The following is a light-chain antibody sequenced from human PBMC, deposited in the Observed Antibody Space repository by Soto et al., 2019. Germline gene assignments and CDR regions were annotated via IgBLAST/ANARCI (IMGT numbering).Light chain of an antibody. V-gene: IGLV2-14*03. Sequence: QSALTQPASVSGSPGQSITISCTGTSSDIGAYNFVSWYQQHPGKAPKLMLYDVNIRPSGVSNRGSGSKSGNTASLTISGLQSEDEADYYCTSWTTSTTMIFGGGTKLTVL. CDR2: DVN. J-gene: IGLJ2*01. CDR3: TSWTTSTTMI. CDR1: SSDIGAYNF.